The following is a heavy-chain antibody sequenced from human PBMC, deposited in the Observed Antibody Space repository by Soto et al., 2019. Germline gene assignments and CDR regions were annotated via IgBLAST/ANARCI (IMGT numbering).Heavy chain of an antibody. CDR3: AKTALGWFDP. Sequence: SETLSLTCSVSGGSISSYYWSWIRQPPGKGLEWIGYIFYSGRSGSTNYNPSLKSRVIISVDTSKNQFSLKLTSVTAVDTAVYYCAKTALGWFDPWGQGTLVTVSS. CDR1: GGSISSYY. D-gene: IGHD2-21*02. CDR2: IFYSGRSGST. V-gene: IGHV4-59*01. J-gene: IGHJ5*02.